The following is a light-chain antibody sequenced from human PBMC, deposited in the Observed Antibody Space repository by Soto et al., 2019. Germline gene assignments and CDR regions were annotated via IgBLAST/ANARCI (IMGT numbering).Light chain of an antibody. V-gene: IGKV3-15*01. J-gene: IGKJ4*01. CDR1: RSVSNR. Sequence: EILMTQSPATLPVSPGETVTFSCRASRSVSNRLAWYQRKPGQAPRLLISGASNGATGIPPKFSGSGSGTEFTLTVDSLQSDDIAVYYCQQYYNWPVTFGGGTKVDIK. CDR3: QQYYNWPVT. CDR2: GAS.